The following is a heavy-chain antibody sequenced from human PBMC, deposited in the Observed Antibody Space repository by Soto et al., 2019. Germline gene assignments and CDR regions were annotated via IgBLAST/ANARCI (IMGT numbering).Heavy chain of an antibody. V-gene: IGHV5-51*01. CDR1: GYIFTSYL. CDR3: ERQMSPRYFEWLLFYDFNI. D-gene: IGHD3-9*01. J-gene: IGHJ3*02. Sequence: PGESLKISCKSSGYIFTSYLIVLGRQMPGKVLEWMGIIYPGDSDTRYSPSFQGQVSISADKSTSTVYLQWSSLKASDTAMYYCERQMSPRYFEWLLFYDFNIWGQGKMVTVSS. CDR2: IYPGDSDT.